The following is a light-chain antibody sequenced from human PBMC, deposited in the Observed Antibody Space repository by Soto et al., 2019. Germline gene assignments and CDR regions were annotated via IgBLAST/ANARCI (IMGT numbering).Light chain of an antibody. Sequence: EIVLTQSPATLSLSPGGRATLSCRVSQNINIYLAWYQQKLGQAPRLLIYDSSIRATGIPARFSGSGSGTDVTLTIISLEPEDFGVYYCQQRYSWPLTFGGGTKVEIK. CDR3: QQRYSWPLT. CDR1: QNINIY. V-gene: IGKV3-11*01. CDR2: DSS. J-gene: IGKJ4*01.